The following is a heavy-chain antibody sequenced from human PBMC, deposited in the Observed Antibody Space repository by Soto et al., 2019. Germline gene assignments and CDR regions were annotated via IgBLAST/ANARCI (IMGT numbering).Heavy chain of an antibody. J-gene: IGHJ5*02. CDR3: ARDDYYDSSNWFDP. Sequence: SETLSLTCAVSGVSIKTYCWSWIRKPAGKGLEWIGRIYTTGSANHNPSLKSRVTMSVDTSKNQVSLKLTSVTAADAGVYYCARDDYYDSSNWFDPWGQGILVTVYS. CDR2: IYTTGSA. CDR1: GVSIKTYC. D-gene: IGHD3-22*01. V-gene: IGHV4-4*07.